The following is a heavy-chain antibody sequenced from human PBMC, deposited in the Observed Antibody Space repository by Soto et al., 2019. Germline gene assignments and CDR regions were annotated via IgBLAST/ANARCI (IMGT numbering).Heavy chain of an antibody. CDR3: VRGYSYV. D-gene: IGHD5-18*01. CDR1: GFSFSIFA. J-gene: IGHJ4*02. Sequence: EVHLLESGGGFLQPGGSLRLSCAASGFSFSIFAMNWVRQAPGKGLEWVSTISSGGGTTLYADSVKGRFTIPRDNSKNTVSLQMNSLRAEDTAVYYCVRGYSYVWGQGTLVTVSS. CDR2: ISSGGGTT. V-gene: IGHV3-23*01.